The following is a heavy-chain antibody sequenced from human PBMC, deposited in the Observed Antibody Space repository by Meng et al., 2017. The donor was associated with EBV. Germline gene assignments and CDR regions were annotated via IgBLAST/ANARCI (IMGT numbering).Heavy chain of an antibody. CDR3: AGSLPSSTRNFGYFDY. CDR1: GWTSSSYA. D-gene: IGHD2-2*01. V-gene: IGHV1-69*01. J-gene: IGHJ4*02. Sequence: RLVRMGAEVMTPRASVKVSGKASGWTSSSYAISWVHQAPGHGREWLGGIMPIFGTANYATKFQGRVTIPSDESTSTAYMELSSLRSEDTAVYYCAGSLPSSTRNFGYFDYWGQGTLVTVSS. CDR2: IMPIFGTA.